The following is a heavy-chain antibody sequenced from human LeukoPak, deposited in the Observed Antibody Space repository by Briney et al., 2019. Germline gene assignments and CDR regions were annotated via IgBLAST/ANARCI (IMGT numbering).Heavy chain of an antibody. J-gene: IGHJ5*02. CDR2: IYADGRT. CDR3: VRSVFS. Sequence: GGFLRLSCAASGFTVNNEYMYWVRQAPGRGLECVSLIYADGRTFYTDSVRGRFTISRDNSRNTVDLQMNRLRAEDTAVYFCVRSVFSWGQGTRVTVSS. CDR1: GFTVNNEY. D-gene: IGHD2-8*01. V-gene: IGHV3-66*01.